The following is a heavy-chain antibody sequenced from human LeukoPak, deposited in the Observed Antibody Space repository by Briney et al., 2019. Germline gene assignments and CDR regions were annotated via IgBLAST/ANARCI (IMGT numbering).Heavy chain of an antibody. CDR3: ARVRPYDSSGYYFGYYYYMDV. J-gene: IGHJ6*03. CDR1: GESFSGYY. D-gene: IGHD3-22*01. V-gene: IGHV4-34*01. Sequence: SETLSLTCAVYGESFSGYYWSWIRQPPGKGLEWIGEINHSGSTNYNPSLKSRVTISVDTSKNQFSLKLSSVTAADTAVYYCARVRPYDSSGYYFGYYYYMDVWGKGTTVTVSS. CDR2: INHSGST.